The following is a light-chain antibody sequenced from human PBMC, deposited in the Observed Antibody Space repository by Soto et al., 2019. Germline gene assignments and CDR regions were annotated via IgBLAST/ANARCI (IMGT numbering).Light chain of an antibody. J-gene: IGLJ1*01. Sequence: HSALTQPPSASGSPGQSVTISCTGASSDVGGYNYVSWYQQHPGKAPKLMIYEVTKRPSGVPDRFSGSKSGNTASLTVSGLQPEDEADYYCSSYAGGNNAYVFGTGTKLTVL. CDR1: SSDVGGYNY. CDR3: SSYAGGNNAYV. CDR2: EVT. V-gene: IGLV2-8*01.